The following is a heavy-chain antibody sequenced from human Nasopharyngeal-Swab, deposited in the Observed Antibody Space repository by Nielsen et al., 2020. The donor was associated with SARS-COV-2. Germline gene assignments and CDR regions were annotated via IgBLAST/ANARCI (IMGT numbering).Heavy chain of an antibody. J-gene: IGHJ4*02. CDR2: ISYDGSNK. CDR1: GFTFSSYA. Sequence: GGSLRLSCAASGFTFSSYAMHWVRQAPGKGLEWVAVISYDGSNKYYADSVKGRFTISRDNSKNTLYLQMNSLRAEDTAVYYCARDPGYGDYEIYWGQGNLVTVSS. D-gene: IGHD4-17*01. CDR3: ARDPGYGDYEIY. V-gene: IGHV3-30*04.